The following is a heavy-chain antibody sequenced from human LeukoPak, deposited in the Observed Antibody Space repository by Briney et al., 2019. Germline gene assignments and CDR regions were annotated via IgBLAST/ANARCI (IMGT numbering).Heavy chain of an antibody. CDR3: VRDLILVDTPGDDFDY. CDR1: GFTFSNYW. J-gene: IGHJ4*02. D-gene: IGHD4-23*01. Sequence: GGSLRLSCAASGFTFSNYWMHWVRQVPGKGLVWVSRINVDGSVKSYADSVKGRSTISRDNAKNTVSLQMNSLRAEDTAVYYCVRDLILVDTPGDDFDYWGQGALVTVSS. V-gene: IGHV3-74*01. CDR2: INVDGSVK.